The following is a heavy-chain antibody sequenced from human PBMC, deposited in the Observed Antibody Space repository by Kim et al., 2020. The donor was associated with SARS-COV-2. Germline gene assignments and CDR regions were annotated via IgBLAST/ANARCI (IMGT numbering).Heavy chain of an antibody. CDR3: SAGIDPNNAQH. Sequence: GGSLRLSCAPSGLTVNNNYMNWVRQAPGKGLEWLSIIYIDGRTFYAASVRGRFTISRDNFKNTVYLQMNSMTTDDTAIYYCSAGIDPNNAQHWSQGTLVTVSS. D-gene: IGHD1-20*01. V-gene: IGHV3-53*01. CDR1: GLTVNNNY. J-gene: IGHJ4*02. CDR2: IYIDGRT.